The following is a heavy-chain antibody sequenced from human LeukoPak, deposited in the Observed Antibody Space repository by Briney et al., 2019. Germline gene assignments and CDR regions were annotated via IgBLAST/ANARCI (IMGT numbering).Heavy chain of an antibody. Sequence: SETLSLTCTVSGYSISSGYYWGWIRQPPGKGLEWIGSIYHSGSTYYNPSLKSRVTISVDTSKNQFSLKLSSVTAADTAVYYCARVIDRYYFDYWGQGTLVTVSS. J-gene: IGHJ4*02. CDR1: GYSISSGYY. V-gene: IGHV4-38-2*02. CDR2: IYHSGST. CDR3: ARVIDRYYFDY.